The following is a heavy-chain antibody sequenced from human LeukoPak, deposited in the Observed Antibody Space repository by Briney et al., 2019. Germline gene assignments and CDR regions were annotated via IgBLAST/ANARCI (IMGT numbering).Heavy chain of an antibody. Sequence: SSETLSLTYTVSGGSISYYHWAWIRQSPGKGLEWIASIHYSGTTNYSPSLRGRLSLSIDTSHNKFSLRLTSVTAADTAMYYCARPGDYYDAFDVWGSGTMVTVSS. D-gene: IGHD3-10*01. V-gene: IGHV4-59*01. J-gene: IGHJ3*01. CDR2: IHYSGTT. CDR1: GGSISYYH. CDR3: ARPGDYYDAFDV.